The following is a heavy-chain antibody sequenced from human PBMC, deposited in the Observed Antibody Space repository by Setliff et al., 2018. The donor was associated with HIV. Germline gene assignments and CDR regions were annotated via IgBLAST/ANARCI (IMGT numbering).Heavy chain of an antibody. Sequence: PSETLSLTCTVSGDSFSTPTNHWGWIRQPPGKGLEWIGYIYYSGSTSYNPSLKSRVTMSVDTSKNQFSLKLTSVTAADTAVYYCARRGAYGYDYFDYWGPGTLVTVSS. CDR3: ARRGAYGYDYFDY. V-gene: IGHV4-61*05. J-gene: IGHJ4*02. CDR2: IYYSGST. D-gene: IGHD5-12*01. CDR1: GDSFSTPTNH.